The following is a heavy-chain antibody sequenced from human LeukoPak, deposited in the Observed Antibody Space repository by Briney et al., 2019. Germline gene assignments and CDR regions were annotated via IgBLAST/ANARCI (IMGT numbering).Heavy chain of an antibody. V-gene: IGHV3-30*04. CDR1: GFTFSSCA. CDR2: ISYDGSNK. D-gene: IGHD3-10*01. CDR3: ARGGIPTGPYYYFYYMDV. Sequence: PGGSLRLSCAASGFTFSSCAMHWVRQAPGKGLEWVAVISYDGSNKYYADSVKGRFTISRDNSKNTLYLQMNSLRGEDAAVYSCARGGIPTGPYYYFYYMDVWGKGTAVTVSS. J-gene: IGHJ6*03.